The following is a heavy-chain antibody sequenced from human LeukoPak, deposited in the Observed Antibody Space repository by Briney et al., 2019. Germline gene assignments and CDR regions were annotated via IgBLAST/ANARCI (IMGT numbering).Heavy chain of an antibody. CDR3: AKDKAVVAPYYFDY. D-gene: IGHD2-15*01. J-gene: IGHJ4*02. Sequence: RPGGSLRLSCAASRFTFVDYGMNWVRQVPGKGLEWVSSMNWNGGRTAYADSVKGRFTISRDNSKNSLYLQMNSLRGEDTALYYCAKDKAVVAPYYFDYWGQGTLVTVSS. V-gene: IGHV3-20*04. CDR1: RFTFVDYG. CDR2: MNWNGGRT.